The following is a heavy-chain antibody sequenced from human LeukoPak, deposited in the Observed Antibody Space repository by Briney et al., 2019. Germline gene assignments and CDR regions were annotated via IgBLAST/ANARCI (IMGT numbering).Heavy chain of an antibody. CDR2: ISTYNGNT. D-gene: IGHD3-10*01. CDR1: GYTFTSYS. V-gene: IGHV1-18*01. J-gene: IGHJ4*02. Sequence: ASVKVSCKASGYTFTSYSFSWVRQAPGQRLEWMGWISTYNGNTNYAQKFQGRVTMTTDTSTSTAYMELRSLTSDDTAVYYCARDSVYSSGTYGLWGQGTLVTVSS. CDR3: ARDSVYSSGTYGL.